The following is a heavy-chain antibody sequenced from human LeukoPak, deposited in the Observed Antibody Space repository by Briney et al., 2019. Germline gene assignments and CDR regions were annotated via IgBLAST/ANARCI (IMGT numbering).Heavy chain of an antibody. CDR3: ARAEGPYSSGWYGDY. J-gene: IGHJ4*02. CDR1: GGSISSYY. D-gene: IGHD6-19*01. Sequence: PSETLSLTCTVSGGSISSYYWSWIRQPPGKELEWIGYIYYSGSTNYNPSLKSRVTISVDTSKNQFSLKLSSVTAADTAVYYCARAEGPYSSGWYGDYWGQGTLVTVSS. CDR2: IYYSGST. V-gene: IGHV4-59*01.